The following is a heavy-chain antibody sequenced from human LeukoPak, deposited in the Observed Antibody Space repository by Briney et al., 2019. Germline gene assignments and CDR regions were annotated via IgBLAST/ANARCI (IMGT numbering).Heavy chain of an antibody. CDR3: AREDGSDYFDY. D-gene: IGHD3-10*01. J-gene: IGHJ4*02. V-gene: IGHV4-34*01. Sequence: PSETLSLTCAVYCGSFSGYYWSWIRQPPGKGLEWIGEINHSGSTNYNPSLTSRVNISVDTSKNQISLELSSVTAADPAVYYCAREDGSDYFDYWGQGTLVTVSS. CDR1: CGSFSGYY. CDR2: INHSGST.